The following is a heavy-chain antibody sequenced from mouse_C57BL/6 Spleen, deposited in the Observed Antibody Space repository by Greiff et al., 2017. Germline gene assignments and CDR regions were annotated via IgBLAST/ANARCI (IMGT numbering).Heavy chain of an antibody. V-gene: IGHV5-4*01. CDR3: ARDDDYDGMDD. Sequence: EVQLQQSGGGLVKPGGSLKLSCAASGFTFSSYAMSWVRQTPEKRLEWVATISDGGSYTYYPDNVKGRFTISRDNAKNNLYLQMSHLKSEDTAMYYCARDDDYDGMDDGGKGTSVTVSS. J-gene: IGHJ4*01. D-gene: IGHD2-4*01. CDR2: ISDGGSYT. CDR1: GFTFSSYA.